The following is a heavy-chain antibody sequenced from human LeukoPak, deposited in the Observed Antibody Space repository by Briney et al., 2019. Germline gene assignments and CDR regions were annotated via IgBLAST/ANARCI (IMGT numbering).Heavy chain of an antibody. CDR3: ARDGYSSGPGAD. CDR2: INQDGSEK. J-gene: IGHJ4*02. CDR1: GFSISNYW. D-gene: IGHD6-19*01. Sequence: YPGGSLRLSCAVSGFSISNYWMSWVSHIPGKGLEWMANINQDGSEKYYVDSVKGRFTISRDNAKNPLYLQMNSLRAEDTAVYYCARDGYSSGPGADWGQGTLVTVSS. V-gene: IGHV3-7*04.